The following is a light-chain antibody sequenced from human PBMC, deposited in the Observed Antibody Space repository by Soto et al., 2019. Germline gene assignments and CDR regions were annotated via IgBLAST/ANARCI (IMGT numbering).Light chain of an antibody. V-gene: IGKV1-12*01. CDR2: KAS. J-gene: IGKJ5*01. CDR1: QGISSW. Sequence: DIQITQSPSSLSASVGDRITITFWASQGISSWLAWYQQKPGKAPKLLIYKASSLESGVPSRFSGSGSGTDFTLTINSLEPDDFAVYYCQQRDSWPITFGQGTRLEIK. CDR3: QQRDSWPIT.